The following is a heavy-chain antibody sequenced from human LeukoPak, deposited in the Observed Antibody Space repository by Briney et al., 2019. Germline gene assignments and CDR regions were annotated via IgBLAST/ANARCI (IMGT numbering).Heavy chain of an antibody. V-gene: IGHV3-30*18. Sequence: GRSLRLSCAASGFTFRNYGIHWVRRAPGKGLEWVAVISYDGSIENYQDSVKGRFTISRDNSKNTVYLQMNSLRVEDTAVYYCAKEMSSGYADSWGQGTLVTVSS. D-gene: IGHD3-22*01. J-gene: IGHJ4*02. CDR1: GFTFRNYG. CDR2: ISYDGSIE. CDR3: AKEMSSGYADS.